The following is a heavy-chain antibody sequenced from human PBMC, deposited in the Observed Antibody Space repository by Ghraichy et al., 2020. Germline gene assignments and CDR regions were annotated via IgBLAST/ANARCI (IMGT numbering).Heavy chain of an antibody. D-gene: IGHD4-11*01. Sequence: ASVKVSCKVSGYTLTELSMHWVRQAPGKGLEWMGGFDPEDGETIYAQKFQGRVTMTEDTSTDTAYMELSSLRSEDTAVYYCATWPYSNSEPYYYYMDVWGKGTTVTVSS. V-gene: IGHV1-24*01. J-gene: IGHJ6*03. CDR1: GYTLTELS. CDR2: FDPEDGET. CDR3: ATWPYSNSEPYYYYMDV.